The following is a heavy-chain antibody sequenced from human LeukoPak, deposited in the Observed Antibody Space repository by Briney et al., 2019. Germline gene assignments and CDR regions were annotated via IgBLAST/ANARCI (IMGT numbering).Heavy chain of an antibody. Sequence: SVKVSCKASGGTFSSYAISWVRQAPGQGLEWMGGIIPIFGTANYAQKFQGRVTITADESTSTAYMELSSLRSEDTAVYYCARDPAFSSRYGDFEYFQHWGQGTLVTVSS. V-gene: IGHV1-69*01. J-gene: IGHJ1*01. CDR3: ARDPAFSSRYGDFEYFQH. CDR1: GGTFSSYA. CDR2: IIPIFGTA. D-gene: IGHD4-17*01.